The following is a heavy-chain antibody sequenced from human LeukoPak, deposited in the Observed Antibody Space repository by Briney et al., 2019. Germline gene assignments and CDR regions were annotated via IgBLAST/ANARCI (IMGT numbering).Heavy chain of an antibody. J-gene: IGHJ6*03. CDR1: GFNFSSYA. V-gene: IGHV3-23*01. D-gene: IGHD5-18*01. Sequence: GGSLRLSCAASGFNFSSYAMSWVRQAPGKGLECVSAISGSGGSTYYADSVKGRFTISRDNSKNTLYLQMISLRAEDTAVYYCAKDRDTAMCYYMDVWGKGTTVTISS. CDR3: AKDRDTAMCYYMDV. CDR2: ISGSGGST.